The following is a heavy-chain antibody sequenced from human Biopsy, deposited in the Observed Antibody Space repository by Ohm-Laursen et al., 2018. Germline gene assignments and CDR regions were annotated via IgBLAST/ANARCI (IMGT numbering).Heavy chain of an antibody. V-gene: IGHV1-69*06. J-gene: IGHJ5*02. CDR1: GYMFNNYD. CDR3: AGGAAKGNPYDH. D-gene: IGHD3-10*01. CDR2: IIPTFDTP. Sequence: GASVKVSCQASGYMFNNYDINWVRQAPGHGLEWMGSIIPTFDTPTYAPDFQGRVTFTADKSTGTAHLDLRSLRSEDTAVYYCAGGAAKGNPYDHWGQGTLVTVSS.